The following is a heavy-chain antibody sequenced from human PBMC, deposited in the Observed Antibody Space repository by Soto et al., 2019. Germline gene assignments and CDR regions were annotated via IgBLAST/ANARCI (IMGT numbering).Heavy chain of an antibody. CDR1: GGTFSSYA. CDR2: IIPIFGTA. J-gene: IGHJ6*02. V-gene: IGHV1-69*13. CDR3: ARGDVVVVAATRLYGMDV. D-gene: IGHD2-15*01. Sequence: SVKVSCKASGGTFSSYAISWVRQAPGQGLEWMGGIIPIFGTANYAQKFQGRVTITADESTSTAYMELSSLRSEDTAVYYCARGDVVVVAATRLYGMDVWGQGTTVTVSS.